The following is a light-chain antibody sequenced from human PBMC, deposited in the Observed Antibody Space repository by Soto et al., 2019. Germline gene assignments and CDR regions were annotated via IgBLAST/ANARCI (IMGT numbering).Light chain of an antibody. CDR1: QSVTSNY. J-gene: IGKJ2*01. V-gene: IGKV3-20*01. CDR2: GAS. Sequence: EIVLTQSPGTLSLSPGERATLSCRASQSVTSNYLAWYQQKPGQAPRLLIHGASSRVHGIPDRVSGSGSGTDFSLPISRLEPDDFAVYYCQQYGSSPLYTFGQGTKLEVK. CDR3: QQYGSSPLYT.